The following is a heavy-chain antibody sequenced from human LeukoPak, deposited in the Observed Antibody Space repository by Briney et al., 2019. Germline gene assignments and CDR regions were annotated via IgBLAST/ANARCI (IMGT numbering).Heavy chain of an antibody. CDR1: GGTFSSYA. CDR2: IIPIFGTA. V-gene: IGHV1-69*05. J-gene: IGHJ5*02. CDR3: AREAFWSGYQNWFDP. Sequence: ASVKVSCKASGGTFSSYAISWVRQAPGQGLEWMGRIIPIFGTANNAQKFHGRGRITTDEYTSEAYMEVSSLSTRDADMSYWAREAFWSGYQNWFDPWGQGTLVSVSS. D-gene: IGHD3-3*01.